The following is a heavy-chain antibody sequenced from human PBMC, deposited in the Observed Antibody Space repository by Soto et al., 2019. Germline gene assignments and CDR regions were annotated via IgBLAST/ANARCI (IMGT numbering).Heavy chain of an antibody. CDR1: GYTLTELS. CDR2: FDPEDGET. CDR3: ARVHYGDYEDYYYYMDV. Sequence: ASVKVSCKVSGYTLTELSMHWVRQAPGKGLEWMGGFDPEDGETIYAQKFQGRVTMTEDTSTDTAYMELSSLRSEDTAVYYCARVHYGDYEDYYYYMDVWGKGTTVTVSS. D-gene: IGHD4-17*01. V-gene: IGHV1-24*01. J-gene: IGHJ6*03.